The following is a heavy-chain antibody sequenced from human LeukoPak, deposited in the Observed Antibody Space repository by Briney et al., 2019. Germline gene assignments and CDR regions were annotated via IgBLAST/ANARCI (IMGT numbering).Heavy chain of an antibody. D-gene: IGHD3-10*01. J-gene: IGHJ6*03. CDR1: GYTFTGYY. CDR3: ARGPRITLIRGGQWYYYMDV. V-gene: IGHV1-2*02. CDR2: INPNSGGT. Sequence: ASVKVSCKASGYTFTGYYMHWVRQAPGQGLEWMGWINPNSGGTNYAQKFQGRVTMTRGTSTSTVYMELSSLRSEDTAVYYCARGPRITLIRGGQWYYYMDVWGKGTTVTISS.